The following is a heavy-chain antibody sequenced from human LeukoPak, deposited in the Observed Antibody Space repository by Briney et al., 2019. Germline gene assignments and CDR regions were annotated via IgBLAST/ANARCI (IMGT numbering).Heavy chain of an antibody. Sequence: SETLSLTCTVSGGSISSSSYYWGWIRQPPGKGLEWIGSIYYSGSTYYNPSLKSRVTISVDTSKNQFSLKLSSVTAADTAVYYCASMGNRYCSSTSCYMTWGQGTLVTVSS. CDR1: GGSISSSSYY. J-gene: IGHJ5*02. CDR3: ASMGNRYCSSTSCYMT. CDR2: IYYSGST. V-gene: IGHV4-39*07. D-gene: IGHD2-2*02.